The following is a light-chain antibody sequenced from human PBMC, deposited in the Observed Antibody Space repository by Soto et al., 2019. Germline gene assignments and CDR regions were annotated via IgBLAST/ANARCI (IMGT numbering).Light chain of an antibody. CDR3: LQYYNFSWT. J-gene: IGKJ1*01. CDR1: QDIRND. Sequence: AIQMTQSPSSLSASVGDRVTLTCRASQDIRNDLAWYQQKPGQAPHLLIFAAFNLQSGVPSRFSGGGSGTHFTLTIISLQPDDFATYYCLQYYNFSWTFGQGTKVDIK. CDR2: AAF. V-gene: IGKV1-6*01.